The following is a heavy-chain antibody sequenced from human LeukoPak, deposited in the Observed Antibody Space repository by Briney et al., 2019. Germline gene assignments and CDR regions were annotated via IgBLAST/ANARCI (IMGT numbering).Heavy chain of an antibody. CDR1: GGSFSGCY. Sequence: PSETLSLTCAVDGGSFSGCYWRWIRQPPGEGLEWMGEINHSGSTNYNPSLKSRVTISVDTSNHQLHLQLRCVTAAEPAVYYCASGLIRGPLSRIAARSIDYWGQGTLVTVSS. CDR3: ASGLIRGPLSRIAARSIDY. J-gene: IGHJ4*02. V-gene: IGHV4-34*01. CDR2: INHSGST. D-gene: IGHD6-25*01.